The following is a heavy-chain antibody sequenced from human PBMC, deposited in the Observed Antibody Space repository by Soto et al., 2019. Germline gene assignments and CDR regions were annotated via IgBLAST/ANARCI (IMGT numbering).Heavy chain of an antibody. CDR1: GGTLSNYI. V-gene: IGHV1-69*18. J-gene: IGHJ5*02. Sequence: QVLLVQPGAEVRKPGSSVQVSCKASGGTLSNYIFTWVRQAPGEGLEWMGRIIPMFGTADYAQKFQGRVTITADDSTNTVNMEMSSLRFDDTAMYSCATERQSHCSSGVCYWFDTWGQGTLVTVSS. CDR2: IIPMFGTA. D-gene: IGHD2-8*01. CDR3: ATERQSHCSSGVCYWFDT.